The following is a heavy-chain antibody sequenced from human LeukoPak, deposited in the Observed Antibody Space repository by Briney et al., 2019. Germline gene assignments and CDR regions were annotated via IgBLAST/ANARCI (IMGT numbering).Heavy chain of an antibody. Sequence: SETLSLTCTVSGGSISSYYWSWIRQPPGKGLEWIGYIYYSGSINYNPSLKSRVTISVDTSKNQFSLKLSSVTAADTAVYYCARETYDSSGYYVDYWGQGTLVTVSS. V-gene: IGHV4-59*01. CDR1: GGSISSYY. J-gene: IGHJ4*02. CDR3: ARETYDSSGYYVDY. CDR2: IYYSGSI. D-gene: IGHD3-22*01.